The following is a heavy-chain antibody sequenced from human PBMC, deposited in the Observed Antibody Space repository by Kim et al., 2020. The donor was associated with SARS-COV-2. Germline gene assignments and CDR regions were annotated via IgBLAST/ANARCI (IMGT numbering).Heavy chain of an antibody. D-gene: IGHD3-22*01. V-gene: IGHV3-13*01. CDR3: ARRLNYYDSSGYYHDAFDI. J-gene: IGHJ3*02. Sequence: GGSLRLSCAASGFTFSSYDMHWVRQATGKGLEWVSAIGTAGDTYYPGSVKGRFTISRENAKNSLYLQMNSLRAGDTAVYYCARRLNYYDSSGYYHDAFDIWGQGTMVTVSS. CDR2: IGTAGDT. CDR1: GFTFSSYD.